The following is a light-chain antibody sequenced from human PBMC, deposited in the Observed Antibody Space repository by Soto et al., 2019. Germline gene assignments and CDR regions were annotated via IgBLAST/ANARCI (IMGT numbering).Light chain of an antibody. CDR3: HQSYSSPFT. V-gene: IGKV1-39*01. CDR2: AAS. CDR1: QSISSY. J-gene: IGKJ3*01. Sequence: DIQMTQSPSSLSASVGDRVTITCRASQSISSYLHWYQQKPGKAPNLLIYAASSLQSGVPSKFSGSGSGTDFTLTISSLQPEAFATYYCHQSYSSPFTFGPATKVDIK.